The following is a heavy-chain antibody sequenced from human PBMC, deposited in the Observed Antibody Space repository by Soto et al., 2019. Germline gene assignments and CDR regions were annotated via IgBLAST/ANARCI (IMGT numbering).Heavy chain of an antibody. V-gene: IGHV4-31*02. D-gene: IGHD2-2*01. CDR3: ARDGIPDVLRLSAFRLNRTSDL. J-gene: IGHJ2*01. CDR2: IYYSGST. Sequence: PGKGLEWIGYIYYSGSTYYNPSLKSRVTISVDTSKNQFSLKLSSVTAADTAVYFHARDGIPDVLRLSAFRLNRTSDL.